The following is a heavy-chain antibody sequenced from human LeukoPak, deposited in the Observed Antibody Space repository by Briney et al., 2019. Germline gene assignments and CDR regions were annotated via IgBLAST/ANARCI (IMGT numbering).Heavy chain of an antibody. Sequence: TGRSLRLSCAASGFAFGDYPMNWVRQAPGKGLEWVATISWNSASIGYADSVKGRFTISRDNARTALYLQMNSLRDEDTAFYYCTKGGRIAAAVVSWGQGTLVTVSS. V-gene: IGHV3-9*01. D-gene: IGHD6-13*01. CDR2: ISWNSASI. CDR1: GFAFGDYP. CDR3: TKGGRIAAAVVS. J-gene: IGHJ4*02.